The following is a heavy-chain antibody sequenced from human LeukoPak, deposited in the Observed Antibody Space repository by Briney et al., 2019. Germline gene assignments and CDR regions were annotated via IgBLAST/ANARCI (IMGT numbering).Heavy chain of an antibody. CDR1: GGSISGYY. CDR2: IYYSGSS. V-gene: IGHV4-59*01. CDR3: ARGKEVITMLRGLKPGYYFDY. Sequence: SETLSLTCTVSGGSISGYYWSWIRQPPGKGLEWIGYIYYSGSSNYNPSLKSRVTMSVDTSKNQFSLKLNSVTAADTAVYYCARGKEVITMLRGLKPGYYFDYWGQGTLVTVSS. J-gene: IGHJ4*02. D-gene: IGHD3-10*01.